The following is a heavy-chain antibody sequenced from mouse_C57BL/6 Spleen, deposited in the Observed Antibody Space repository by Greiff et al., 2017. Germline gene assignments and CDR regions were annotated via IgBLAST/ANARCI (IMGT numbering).Heavy chain of an antibody. J-gene: IGHJ4*01. V-gene: IGHV5-17*01. D-gene: IGHD2-2*01. Sequence: EVMLVESGGGLVKPGGSLKLSCAASGFTFSDYGMHWVRQAPETGLEWVSYIRRGSSTIYYADTVKGRFTISKDNAKNTLFLQMTSLRSEYTAMYYCARNLRLPLYAMDDWGQGTSVTVSS. CDR3: ARNLRLPLYAMDD. CDR1: GFTFSDYG. CDR2: IRRGSSTI.